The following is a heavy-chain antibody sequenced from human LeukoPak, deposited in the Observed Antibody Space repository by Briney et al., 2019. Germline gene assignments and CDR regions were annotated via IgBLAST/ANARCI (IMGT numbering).Heavy chain of an antibody. CDR3: ARSYCSSTSCYANYYYYGMDV. J-gene: IGHJ6*02. D-gene: IGHD2-2*01. Sequence: PGRSLRLSCAASGFTFSSYAMHWVRQAPGKGLEWVAVISYDGSNKYYADSVKGRFTISRDNSKNTLYLQMNSLRAEDTAVYYCARSYCSSTSCYANYYYYGMDVWGQGTTVTVSS. CDR2: ISYDGSNK. V-gene: IGHV3-30-3*01. CDR1: GFTFSSYA.